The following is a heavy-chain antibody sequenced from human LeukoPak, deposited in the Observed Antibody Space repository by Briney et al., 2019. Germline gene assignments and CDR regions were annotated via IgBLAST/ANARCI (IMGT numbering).Heavy chain of an antibody. CDR2: MNPNSANT. J-gene: IGHJ6*03. V-gene: IGHV1-8*01. Sequence: GASVTVSCTASGYTFTSYDINWVRQAPGQGLEWMGWMNPNSANTDYAQKFHRRVTMTRNTSISTAYMDLSSLRSEDTAVYYCARAESWTGTTDYYYMDVWGKGTTVTVSS. CDR3: ARAESWTGTTDYYYMDV. D-gene: IGHD1-1*01. CDR1: GYTFTSYD.